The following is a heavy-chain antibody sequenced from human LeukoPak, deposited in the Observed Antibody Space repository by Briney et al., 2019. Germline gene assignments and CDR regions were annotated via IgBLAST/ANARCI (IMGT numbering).Heavy chain of an antibody. D-gene: IGHD3-22*01. V-gene: IGHV3-21*01. J-gene: IGHJ3*02. CDR3: ARGYYYELLDAFDI. CDR1: GFTFSSYS. Sequence: PGGPLRLSCAASGFTFSSYSMNWVRQAPGKGLEWVSSISSSSYIYYADSVKGRFTISRDNAKNSLYLQMNSLRAEDTAVYYCARGYYYELLDAFDIWGQGTMVTVSS. CDR2: ISSSSYI.